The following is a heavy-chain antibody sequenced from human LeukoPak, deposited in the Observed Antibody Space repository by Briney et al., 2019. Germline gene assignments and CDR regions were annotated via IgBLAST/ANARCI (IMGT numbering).Heavy chain of an antibody. CDR3: ARDSPFMITFWDSGGYDAFDI. CDR1: AYTFTSYY. CDR2: INLSGGST. J-gene: IGHJ3*02. Sequence: ASVKVSCKASAYTFTSYYMHWVRHAPAQGLEWKGIINLSGGSTNYAQKFHGRVTMTTDRSTSPASLELRRLRSEERAAAYCARDSPFMITFWDSGGYDAFDIGGRGTMVTVSS. D-gene: IGHD3-16*01. V-gene: IGHV1-46*01.